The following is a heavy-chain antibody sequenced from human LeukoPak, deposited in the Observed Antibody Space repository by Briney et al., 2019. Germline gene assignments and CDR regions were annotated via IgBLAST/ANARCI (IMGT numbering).Heavy chain of an antibody. Sequence: ASVKVSCKASGYTFTGYYMHWVRQAPGQGLEWMGWINPNSGGTNYAQKFQGRVTMTRDTSISTAYMELSRLRSDDTAVYYCAREWGSGSYYNLYYFDYWGQGTLVTVSS. D-gene: IGHD3-10*01. J-gene: IGHJ4*02. CDR1: GYTFTGYY. CDR2: INPNSGGT. V-gene: IGHV1-2*02. CDR3: AREWGSGSYYNLYYFDY.